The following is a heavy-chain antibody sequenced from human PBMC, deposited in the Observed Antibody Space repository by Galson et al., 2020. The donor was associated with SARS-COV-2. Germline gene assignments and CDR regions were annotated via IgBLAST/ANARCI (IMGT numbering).Heavy chain of an antibody. V-gene: IGHV4-39*01. CDR2: MYYTGIT. CDR3: VRQGSGSYGGRLCYY. D-gene: IGHD6-19*01. J-gene: IGHJ4*02. CDR1: GDSITSRSSY. Sequence: SQTLSLTCAVSGDSITSRSSYWGWIRQPPGAGLEWIVSMYYTGITYYNPSLKSRVTISGDTSRNQFSLKMRSVTAADTAVYYCVRQGSGSYGGRLCYYWGRGALVIVSS.